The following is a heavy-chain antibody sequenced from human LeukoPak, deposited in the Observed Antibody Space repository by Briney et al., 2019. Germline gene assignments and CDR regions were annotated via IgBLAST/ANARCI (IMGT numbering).Heavy chain of an antibody. Sequence: ASVKVSCKPSGYTFTNYGISWVRQAPGQGLEWMGLISAYSGYTYYTQNFQGRITMTTDTSTITAYMELRSLRSDDTAVYFCAREGAYYYDSSPLDYWGQGTLVTVSS. CDR3: AREGAYYYDSSPLDY. J-gene: IGHJ4*02. V-gene: IGHV1-18*01. CDR1: GYTFTNYG. CDR2: ISAYSGYT. D-gene: IGHD3-22*01.